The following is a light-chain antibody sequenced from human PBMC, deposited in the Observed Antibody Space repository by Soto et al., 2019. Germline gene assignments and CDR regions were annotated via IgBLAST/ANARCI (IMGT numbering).Light chain of an antibody. Sequence: EIVLTQSPATLSLSPGERATLSCRASQSVNIYFGWYQQKPGQAPRLLIYDASNRATGIPARFRGSGSGTDFTLTITSLEPEDFAVYYCQQRVDWPITFGQGTRLEIK. CDR2: DAS. J-gene: IGKJ5*01. CDR1: QSVNIY. V-gene: IGKV3-11*01. CDR3: QQRVDWPIT.